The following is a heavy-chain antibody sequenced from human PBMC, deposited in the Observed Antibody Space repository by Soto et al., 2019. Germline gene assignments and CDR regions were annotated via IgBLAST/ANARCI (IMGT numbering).Heavy chain of an antibody. CDR2: IYYRGRT. CDR3: CRPDGSVAECRGMFG. V-gene: IGHV4-30-4*01. D-gene: IGHD2-8*02. J-gene: IGHJ6*02. CDR1: GGSISSGDYY. Sequence: QVQLQESGPGLVKPSQTLSLTCTVSGGSISSGDYYWSWIRQPPRKVLEWIGYIYYRGRTYYNPSGRCRVTLSVDTSKNQFSPQLRSVTAADRAVYYCCRPDGSVAECRGMFGWGQWTTLPVSS.